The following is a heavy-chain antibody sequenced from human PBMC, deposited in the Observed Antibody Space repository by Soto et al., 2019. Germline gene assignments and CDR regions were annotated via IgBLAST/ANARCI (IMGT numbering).Heavy chain of an antibody. CDR2: IYYSGST. Sequence: SETLSLTCTVSGGSISSYYWSWIRQPPGKGLEWIGYIYYSGSTNYNPSLKSRVTISVDTSKNQFSLKLSSVTAADTAVYYCARHGIVVVPAADGDFDYWGQGTLVTVSS. V-gene: IGHV4-59*01. J-gene: IGHJ4*02. CDR1: GGSISSYY. D-gene: IGHD2-2*01. CDR3: ARHGIVVVPAADGDFDY.